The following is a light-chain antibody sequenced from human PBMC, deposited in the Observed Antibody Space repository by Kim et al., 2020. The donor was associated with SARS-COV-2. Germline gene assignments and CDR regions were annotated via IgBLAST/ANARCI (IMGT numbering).Light chain of an antibody. CDR1: SSDVGGYNY. CDR2: DVS. V-gene: IGLV2-14*03. Sequence: GQSITNACTGTSSDVGGYNYVSWYQQHPGEAPKLMIYDVSNRPSGVSNRFSGSKSGNTASLTISGLQAEDEADYYCSSYTSSSTLVFGGGTQLTVL. J-gene: IGLJ3*02. CDR3: SSYTSSSTLV.